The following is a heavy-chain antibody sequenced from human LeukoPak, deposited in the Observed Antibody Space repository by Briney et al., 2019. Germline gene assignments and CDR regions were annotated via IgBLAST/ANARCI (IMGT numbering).Heavy chain of an antibody. CDR2: INWNGGST. J-gene: IGHJ1*01. Sequence: PGGSLRLSCAASGFTFDDYGMSWVRQAPGKGLEWVSGINWNGGSTGYADSVKGRFTISRDNAKNSLYLQMNSLRAEDTASYYCARASTYYYDSSLQHWGQGTLVTVSS. CDR1: GFTFDDYG. D-gene: IGHD3-22*01. CDR3: ARASTYYYDSSLQH. V-gene: IGHV3-20*04.